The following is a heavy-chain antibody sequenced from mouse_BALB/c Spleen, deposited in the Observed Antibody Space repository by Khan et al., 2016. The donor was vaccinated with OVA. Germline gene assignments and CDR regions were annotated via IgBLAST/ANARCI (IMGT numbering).Heavy chain of an antibody. D-gene: IGHD1-1*01. CDR3: ARGNDYGSNSWFAY. CDR1: GYTFTNYG. V-gene: IGHV9-3*02. Sequence: QIQLVQSGPELKKPGETVKISCKASGYTFTNYGINWVKQAPGKGLKWMGWINTKTGEPTYAEEFKGRFAFSLETSASTAYLQLNNLKNEDTATYFCARGNDYGSNSWFAYWGQGTLVTVSA. CDR2: INTKTGEP. J-gene: IGHJ3*01.